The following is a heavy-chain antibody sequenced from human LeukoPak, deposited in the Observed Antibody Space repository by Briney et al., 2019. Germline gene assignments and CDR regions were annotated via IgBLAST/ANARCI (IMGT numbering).Heavy chain of an antibody. Sequence: PSQTLSLTCTVSGGTISSGGYYWSWIRQPPGKGLEWIGYIYHSGSTYYNPSLKSRVTISVDRSKNQFSLKLSSVTAADTAVYYCARAYDFWSGSLGIFFDYWGQGTLVTASS. J-gene: IGHJ4*02. CDR2: IYHSGST. V-gene: IGHV4-30-2*01. CDR3: ARAYDFWSGSLGIFFDY. CDR1: GGTISSGGYY. D-gene: IGHD3-3*01.